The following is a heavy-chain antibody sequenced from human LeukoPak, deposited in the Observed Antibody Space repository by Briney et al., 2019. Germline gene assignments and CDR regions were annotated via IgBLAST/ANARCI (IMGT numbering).Heavy chain of an antibody. CDR2: ISSSSSYI. J-gene: IGHJ4*02. D-gene: IGHD3-10*01. Sequence: GGSLRLSCAASGFTFSSYSMTWVRQAPGKGLEWVSSISSSSSYIYYADSVKGRFTISRDNAKNSLYLQMNSLRAEDTAVYYCARVVRGMVRGVNGQPDYWVQGTLVTVSS. CDR3: ARVVRGMVRGVNGQPDY. V-gene: IGHV3-21*01. CDR1: GFTFSSYS.